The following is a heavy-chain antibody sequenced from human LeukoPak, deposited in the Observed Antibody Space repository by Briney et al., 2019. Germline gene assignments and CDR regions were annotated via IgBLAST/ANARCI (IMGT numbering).Heavy chain of an antibody. J-gene: IGHJ5*02. D-gene: IGHD6-6*01. CDR1: GFTFSSYS. CDR3: ASTFLPLAARRGDWFDP. CDR2: ISSSSYI. Sequence: PGGSLRLSCAASGFTFSSYSMNWVRQAPGKGLEWVSSISSSSYIYYADSVKGRFTISRDNAKNSLYLQMNSLRAEDTAVYYCASTFLPLAARRGDWFDPWGQGTLVTVSS. V-gene: IGHV3-21*01.